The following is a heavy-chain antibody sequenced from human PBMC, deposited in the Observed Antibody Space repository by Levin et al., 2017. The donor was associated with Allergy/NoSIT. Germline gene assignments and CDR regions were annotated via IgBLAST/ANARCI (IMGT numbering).Heavy chain of an antibody. CDR2: IYWDDDK. D-gene: IGHD5-18*01. CDR1: GFSLSPSGVG. J-gene: IGHJ4*02. CDR3: AHTPRGSYGYLVRRYQSRNYFDY. Sequence: ESGPTLVKPTQTLTLTCTFSGFSLSPSGVGVGWIRQPPGKALEWLALIYWDDDKRYSPSLKSRLTITKDTSKNQVVLTMTNMDPVDTATYYCAHTPRGSYGYLVRRYQSRNYFDYWGQGTLVTVSS. V-gene: IGHV2-5*02.